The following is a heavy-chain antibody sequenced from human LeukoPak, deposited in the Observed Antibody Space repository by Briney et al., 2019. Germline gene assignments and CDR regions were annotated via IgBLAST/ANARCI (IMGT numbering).Heavy chain of an antibody. D-gene: IGHD5-12*01. CDR3: AREWISQYYFDY. CDR1: GGTFSSYA. Sequence: SVKVSCKASGGTFSSYAISWVRQAPGQGLEWMGGIIPIFGTANYAQKFQGRVTITADESTSTAYMELSSLRSEDTAVCYCAREWISQYYFDYWGQGTLVTVSS. CDR2: IIPIFGTA. J-gene: IGHJ4*02. V-gene: IGHV1-69*13.